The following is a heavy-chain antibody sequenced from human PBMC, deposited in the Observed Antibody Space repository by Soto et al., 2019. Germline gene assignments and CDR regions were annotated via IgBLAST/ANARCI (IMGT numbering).Heavy chain of an antibody. V-gene: IGHV4-39*01. Sequence: QLQLQESGPGLVKPSETLSLTCTVSGGSISSSSYYWGWIRQPPGKGLEWIGSIYYSGSTYYNPSLKSRVTISVDTSKNQFSLKLSSVTAADTAVYYCARCVDTAMVPFGGDYWGQGTLVTVSS. CDR3: ARCVDTAMVPFGGDY. J-gene: IGHJ4*02. CDR1: GGSISSSSYY. CDR2: IYYSGST. D-gene: IGHD5-18*01.